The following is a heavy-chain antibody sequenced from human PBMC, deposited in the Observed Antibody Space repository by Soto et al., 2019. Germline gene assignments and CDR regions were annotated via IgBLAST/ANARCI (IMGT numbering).Heavy chain of an antibody. CDR1: GGSISSYY. J-gene: IGHJ5*02. CDR3: ARDTMYYYDSSGYYHNWFDP. CDR2: IYYSGST. Sequence: SETLSLTCTVSGGSISSYYWSWIRQPPGKGLEWIGYIYYSGSTNYNPSLKSRVTISVDTSKNQFSLKLSSVTAADTAVYYCARDTMYYYDSSGYYHNWFDPWGQGTLVTVSS. V-gene: IGHV4-59*01. D-gene: IGHD3-22*01.